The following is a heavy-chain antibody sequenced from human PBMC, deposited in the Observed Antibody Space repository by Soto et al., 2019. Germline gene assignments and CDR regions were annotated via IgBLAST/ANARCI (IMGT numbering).Heavy chain of an antibody. CDR3: AKGKEAMDV. CDR2: MYHSGVT. J-gene: IGHJ6*02. CDR1: GGSITSNTW. Sequence: QVQLQESGPGLVKPPGTLSLTCAVSGGSITSNTWWTWVRQSPGKGLEWIGEMYHSGVTSYNPSLGRRVTMSVDKSRNQFSLRLNSVSAADTAVYYCAKGKEAMDVWGQGTAVIVSS. V-gene: IGHV4-4*03.